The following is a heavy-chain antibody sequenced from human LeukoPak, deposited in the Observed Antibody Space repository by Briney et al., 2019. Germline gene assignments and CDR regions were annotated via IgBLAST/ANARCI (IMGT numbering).Heavy chain of an antibody. CDR3: ARGGDTDYSDY. Sequence: SETLSLTCAVYGGSFSGNYWSWIRQPPGKGLEWIGEINHSGNTNYNPSLKTRLIISVDTSKSEFSLRLSFVTAADTAVYYCARGGDTDYSDYWGQGILVSISS. D-gene: IGHD3-16*01. CDR2: INHSGNT. J-gene: IGHJ4*02. CDR1: GGSFSGNY. V-gene: IGHV4-34*01.